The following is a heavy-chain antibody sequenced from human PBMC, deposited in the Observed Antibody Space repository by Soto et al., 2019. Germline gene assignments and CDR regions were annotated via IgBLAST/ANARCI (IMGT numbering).Heavy chain of an antibody. J-gene: IGHJ6*02. CDR1: GGNFITFA. D-gene: IGHD7-27*01. CDR2: IISISSTT. Sequence: QVELVQSGAEVKNHGSSVKVSCKASGGNFITFAISWVRQAPGQHLEWMGGIISISSTTKSAHKFQDRVTISTDGSSSTVHMELRSLKSEDTAIYFCAKKLGIDPFGSYGLDVWGQGTTVTVSS. V-gene: IGHV1-69*01. CDR3: AKKLGIDPFGSYGLDV.